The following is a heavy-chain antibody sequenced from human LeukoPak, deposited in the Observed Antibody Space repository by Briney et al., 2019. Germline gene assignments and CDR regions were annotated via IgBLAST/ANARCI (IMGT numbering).Heavy chain of an antibody. V-gene: IGHV1-69*13. CDR3: ARVGGSSSGDAFDI. Sequence: SVKVSCKASGGTFSSYAISWVRQAPGQGLEWMGGIIPIFGTANYAQKFQGRVTITADESTSTAYMELSSLRSEDTAVYYCARVGGSSSGDAFDIWGQGTMVTVSS. D-gene: IGHD6-6*01. CDR2: IIPIFGTA. CDR1: GGTFSSYA. J-gene: IGHJ3*02.